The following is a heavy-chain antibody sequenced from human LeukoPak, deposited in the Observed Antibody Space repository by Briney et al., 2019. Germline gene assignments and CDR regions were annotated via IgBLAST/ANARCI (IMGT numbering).Heavy chain of an antibody. J-gene: IGHJ4*02. Sequence: PGGSLRLSCAASGFNFHDHAMSWFRQVPGKGPEWVSTIHWNVDITTYVDSVKGRFTISRDNAKSSLYLQVNSLRAEDTAFYYCARDRVAMAGKAYFDYWGQGTLVTVSS. CDR3: ARDRVAMAGKAYFDY. V-gene: IGHV3-20*04. CDR2: IHWNVDIT. CDR1: GFNFHDHA. D-gene: IGHD6-19*01.